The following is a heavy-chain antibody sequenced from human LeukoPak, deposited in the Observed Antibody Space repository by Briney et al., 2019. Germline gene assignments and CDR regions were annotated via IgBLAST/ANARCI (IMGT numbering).Heavy chain of an antibody. CDR2: INPNTGGT. CDR1: GYTFTSYG. Sequence: ASVKVSCKASGYTFTSYGISWVRQAPGQGLEWMGWINPNTGGTNYAQKFQGRVTMTRDTSISTAYMELSRLRSDDTAVYYCARDRFVITFGGVIVSDRPSRDGGPSYWGQGTLVTVSS. V-gene: IGHV1-2*02. D-gene: IGHD3-16*02. J-gene: IGHJ4*02. CDR3: ARDRFVITFGGVIVSDRPSRDGGPSY.